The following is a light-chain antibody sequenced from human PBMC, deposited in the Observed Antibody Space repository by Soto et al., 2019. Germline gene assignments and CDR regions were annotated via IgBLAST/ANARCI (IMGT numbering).Light chain of an antibody. CDR2: EGS. V-gene: IGLV2-23*01. Sequence: QSVLTQPASVSGSPGQSITISCTGTSSDVGSYNLVSWYQQHPGKAPKLMIYEGSKRPSGVSNRFSGSKSGNTASLTISGLQAEDEADYYCSSSAGSNNYVFGTGTKLTVL. J-gene: IGLJ1*01. CDR1: SSDVGSYNL. CDR3: SSSAGSNNYV.